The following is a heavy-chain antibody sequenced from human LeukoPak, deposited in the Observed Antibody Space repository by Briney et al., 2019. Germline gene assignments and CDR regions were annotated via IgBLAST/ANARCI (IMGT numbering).Heavy chain of an antibody. CDR1: GFTFSSYG. CDR3: ARGSYYDFWSGYRDYYYGMDV. D-gene: IGHD3-3*01. Sequence: GSLRLSCAASGFTFSSYGMHWVRQAPGKGLEWVAVIWYDGSNKYYADSVKGRFTISRDNSKDTLYLQMNSLRAEDTAVYYCARGSYYDFWSGYRDYYYGMDVWGQGTTVTVPS. V-gene: IGHV3-33*01. J-gene: IGHJ6*02. CDR2: IWYDGSNK.